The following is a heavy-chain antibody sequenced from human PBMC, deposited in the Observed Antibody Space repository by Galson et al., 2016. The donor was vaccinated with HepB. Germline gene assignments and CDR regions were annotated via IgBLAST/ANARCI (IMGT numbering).Heavy chain of an antibody. Sequence: QSGAEVKKPGESLRTSCKGSGYTFSNYWISWVRQMPGKGLEWMGRIDPRDSYINSSPSLQGHVTISVDKSISTAYLQWSSLKATDTAMYYCARHSITIFGMVTDAFDIWGQGTMVTVSS. CDR2: IDPRDSYI. V-gene: IGHV5-10-1*01. CDR1: GYTFSNYW. D-gene: IGHD3-3*01. J-gene: IGHJ3*02. CDR3: ARHSITIFGMVTDAFDI.